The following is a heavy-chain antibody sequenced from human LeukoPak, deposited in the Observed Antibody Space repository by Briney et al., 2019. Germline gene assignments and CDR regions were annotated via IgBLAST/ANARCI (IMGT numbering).Heavy chain of an antibody. D-gene: IGHD1-26*01. CDR3: AKDRRGSYTFDY. Sequence: GGSLRLSCVAAGFPFRTYAMTWVRQAPGKGLEWVSAIGGDGANTYYADSVKGRFTISRDNSKNTLYLQMNSLRAEDTAVYYCAKDRRGSYTFDYWGQGTLVTVSS. CDR1: GFPFRTYA. V-gene: IGHV3-23*01. CDR2: IGGDGANT. J-gene: IGHJ4*02.